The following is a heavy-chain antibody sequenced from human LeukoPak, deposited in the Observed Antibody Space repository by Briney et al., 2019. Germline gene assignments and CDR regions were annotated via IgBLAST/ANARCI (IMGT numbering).Heavy chain of an antibody. Sequence: ASVKVSCKASGYTFTDYYMHWVRQAPGQGLEWMGWINPNSGGTNYAQKFQGRVTLTRDKSISTAYMELYSLRSDDTAVYYCARDPPGVRYGRPIFDFWGQGTLVTVSS. D-gene: IGHD2-8*01. J-gene: IGHJ4*02. CDR3: ARDPPGVRYGRPIFDF. CDR2: INPNSGGT. CDR1: GYTFTDYY. V-gene: IGHV1-2*02.